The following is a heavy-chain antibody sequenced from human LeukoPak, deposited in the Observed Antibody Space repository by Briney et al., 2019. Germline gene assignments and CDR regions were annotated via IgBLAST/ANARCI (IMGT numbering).Heavy chain of an antibody. V-gene: IGHV3-66*01. CDR3: ARGLNEAFDY. CDR1: GFTVSSNY. Sequence: PGGSLRLSCAASGFTVSSNYMSWVRQPPGKGLEWVSVIYSGGSTYYADSVKGRLTISRDNSKNTLYLQMNSLRAEDTAVYYCARGLNEAFDYWGQGTLVTVSS. CDR2: IYSGGST. J-gene: IGHJ4*02. D-gene: IGHD2-8*01.